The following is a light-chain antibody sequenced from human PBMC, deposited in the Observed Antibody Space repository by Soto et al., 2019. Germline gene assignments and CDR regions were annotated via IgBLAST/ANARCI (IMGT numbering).Light chain of an antibody. Sequence: EIVLTQSPGTLSLSPGERATLSCRASQSVSRNYLVWYQQKPGQPPRLLIYGTSTRATGIPARFSGSGSGTEFTLTITSLQSEDFVVYYCQQYNNWPRTFGQGTKVDIK. CDR2: GTS. V-gene: IGKV3-15*01. CDR1: QSVSRN. CDR3: QQYNNWPRT. J-gene: IGKJ1*01.